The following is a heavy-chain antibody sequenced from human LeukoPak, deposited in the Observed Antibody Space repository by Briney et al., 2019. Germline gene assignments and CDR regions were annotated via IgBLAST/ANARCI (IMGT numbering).Heavy chain of an antibody. CDR2: ISWNSGSI. V-gene: IGHV3-9*01. J-gene: IGHJ6*03. D-gene: IGHD4-17*01. CDR3: ARTNGDYHPYYYYYMDV. Sequence: GGSLRLSCAASGFTFDDYAMHWVRQAPGKGLEWASVISWNSGSIGYADSVKGRFTISRDNAKNSLYLQMNSLRAEDTAVYYCARTNGDYHPYYYYYMDVWDKGTTVTISS. CDR1: GFTFDDYA.